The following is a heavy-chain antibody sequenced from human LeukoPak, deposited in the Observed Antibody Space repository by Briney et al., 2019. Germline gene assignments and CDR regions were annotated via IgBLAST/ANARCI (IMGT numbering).Heavy chain of an antibody. CDR3: ARVRYRLAETYIDY. D-gene: IGHD3-16*01. CDR2: INPNSGGT. CDR1: GYTFTGYY. Sequence: ASVKVSCKASGYTFTGYYMHWVRQAPGQGLEWMGWINPNSGGTNYAQKFQGRVTMTRDTSISTAYMELSRLRSDDAAVYYCARVRYRLAETYIDYWGQGTLVTVSS. J-gene: IGHJ4*02. V-gene: IGHV1-2*02.